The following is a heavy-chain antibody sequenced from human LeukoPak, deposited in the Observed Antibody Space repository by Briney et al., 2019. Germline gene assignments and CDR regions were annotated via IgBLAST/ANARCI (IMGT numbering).Heavy chain of an antibody. J-gene: IGHJ4*02. CDR3: AKIPSATENFDY. CDR1: GFTVSSNY. CDR2: IYSGGST. D-gene: IGHD5-12*01. Sequence: GGSLRLSCAASGFTVSSNYMSWVRQAPGKGLEWVSVIYSGGSTYYADSVKGRFTISRDNSKNTLYLQMNSLRAEDTAVYYCAKIPSATENFDYWGQGTLVMVSS. V-gene: IGHV3-53*01.